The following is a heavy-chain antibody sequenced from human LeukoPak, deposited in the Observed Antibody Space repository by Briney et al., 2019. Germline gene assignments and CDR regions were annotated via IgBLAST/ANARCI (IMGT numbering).Heavy chain of an antibody. CDR2: IRGSGGST. CDR3: AKVMTRTMVRGVPPSDY. D-gene: IGHD3-10*01. CDR1: GFTFSSYA. Sequence: PGGSLRLSCAASGFTFSSYAMSWVRQAPGKGLEWVSAIRGSGGSTYYADSVKGRFTISRDNSKNTLYLQMNRLRAEDTAVYYCAKVMTRTMVRGVPPSDYWGQGTLVTVSS. J-gene: IGHJ4*02. V-gene: IGHV3-23*01.